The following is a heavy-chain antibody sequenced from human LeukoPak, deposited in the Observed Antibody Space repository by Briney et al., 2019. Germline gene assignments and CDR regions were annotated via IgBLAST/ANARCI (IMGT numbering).Heavy chain of an antibody. V-gene: IGHV4-59*05. D-gene: IGHD3-10*01. J-gene: IGHJ4*02. CDR1: GGSISSYY. CDR3: TNQDDGSRDY. Sequence: PSETLSLTCTVSGGSISSYYWSWIRQPPGKGLEWIGSIYYSGGTYCNPSLKSRVTISVDTSKNQFSLKLSSVTAADTAVYYCTNQDDGSRDYWGQGTLVTVSS. CDR2: IYYSGGT.